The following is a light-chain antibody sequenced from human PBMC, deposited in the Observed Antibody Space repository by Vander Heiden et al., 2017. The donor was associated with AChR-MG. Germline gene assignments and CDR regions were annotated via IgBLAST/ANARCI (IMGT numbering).Light chain of an antibody. CDR2: DAS. J-gene: IGKJ1*01. CDR3: QQRSNWPKT. Sequence: EIVLTQSPATLPLSPGERATLSCRASQSVSSYLAWYQQKPGQAPRLLIYDASNRATGIPARFSGSGSGTDFTLTISSREPEDFAVYYCQQRSNWPKTVGQGTKVEIK. CDR1: QSVSSY. V-gene: IGKV3-11*01.